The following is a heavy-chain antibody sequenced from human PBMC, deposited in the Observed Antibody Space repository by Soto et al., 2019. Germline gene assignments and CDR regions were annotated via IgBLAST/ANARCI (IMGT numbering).Heavy chain of an antibody. CDR2: IYYSGST. V-gene: IGHV4-31*03. CDR3: ARGRYFDWLSFYY. CDR1: GGSISSGGYY. D-gene: IGHD3-9*01. Sequence: PSETLSLTCTVSGGSISSGGYYWSWIRQHPGKGLEWIGYIYYSGSTYYNPSLKSRVTISVDTSKNQFSLKLSSVTAADTAVYYCARGRYFDWLSFYYWGQGTLVTVSS. J-gene: IGHJ4*02.